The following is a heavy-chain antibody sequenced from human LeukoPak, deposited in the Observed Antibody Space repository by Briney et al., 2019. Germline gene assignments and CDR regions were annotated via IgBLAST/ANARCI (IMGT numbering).Heavy chain of an antibody. V-gene: IGHV3-7*01. CDR2: IKQDGSEK. CDR1: RFTFSAFW. D-gene: IGHD4-17*01. Sequence: GGSLRLSCAASRFTFSAFWMSWVRQAPGKGLEWVAYIKQDGSEKYYVDSVKGRFTISRDNAKNSLYLQMNSLRAEDTAVYYCARVKDYGDYHAFDIWGQGTMATVSS. J-gene: IGHJ3*02. CDR3: ARVKDYGDYHAFDI.